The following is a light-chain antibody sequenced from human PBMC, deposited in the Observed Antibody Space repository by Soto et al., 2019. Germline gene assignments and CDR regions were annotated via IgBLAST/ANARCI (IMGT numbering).Light chain of an antibody. CDR3: SSYTSSSTQV. CDR1: SSDVGGYNY. V-gene: IGLV2-14*03. CDR2: DVT. J-gene: IGLJ2*01. Sequence: QSALTQPASVSGSPGQSITISCTGTSSDVGGYNYVSWYQQHPGKAPKLLIYDVTNRPSGVSDRFSASKSANTASLTISGLQADDEADYYCSSYTSSSTQVFGGGTKLTVL.